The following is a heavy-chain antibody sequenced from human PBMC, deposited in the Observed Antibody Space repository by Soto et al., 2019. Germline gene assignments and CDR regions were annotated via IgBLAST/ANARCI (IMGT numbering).Heavy chain of an antibody. D-gene: IGHD6-19*01. V-gene: IGHV3-21*01. CDR2: ISSSSSYI. J-gene: IGHJ5*02. CDR3: ASGSSGCVFDP. Sequence: GGSLRLSCAASGFTFSSYSMNWVRQAPGKWLEWVSSISSSSSYIYYADSVKGRFTISRDNAKNSLYLQMNSLRAEDTAVYYCASGSSGCVFDPWGQGXLVTVYS. CDR1: GFTFSSYS.